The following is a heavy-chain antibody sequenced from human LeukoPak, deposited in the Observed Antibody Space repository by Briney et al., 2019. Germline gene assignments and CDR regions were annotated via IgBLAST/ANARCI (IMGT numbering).Heavy chain of an antibody. CDR2: IYYSGST. Sequence: SETLSLTCTVSGGSASSGSYYWSWIRQPPGKGLEWIGYIYYSGSTNYNPSLKSRVTISVDTSKNQFSLKLSSVTAADTAVYYCASYYYGPGSYAHNWFDPWGQGTLVTVSS. J-gene: IGHJ5*02. CDR1: GGSASSGSYY. D-gene: IGHD3-10*01. V-gene: IGHV4-61*01. CDR3: ASYYYGPGSYAHNWFDP.